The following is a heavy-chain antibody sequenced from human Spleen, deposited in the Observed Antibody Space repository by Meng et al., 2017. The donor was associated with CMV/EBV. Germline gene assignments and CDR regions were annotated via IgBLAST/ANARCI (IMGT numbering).Heavy chain of an antibody. CDR3: ARRPTGIDY. J-gene: IGHJ4*02. CDR1: GGSFSGYY. Sequence: QVPLKQWGAGLLKPSETLSLTCAVYGGSFSGYYWSWIRQPPGKGLEWIGEINHSGSPSYNPSLKSRVTISIDTSKNQLSLMLSSVTAADTAVYYCARRPTGIDYWGQGTLVTVPS. V-gene: IGHV4-34*01. D-gene: IGHD2-8*02. CDR2: INHSGSP.